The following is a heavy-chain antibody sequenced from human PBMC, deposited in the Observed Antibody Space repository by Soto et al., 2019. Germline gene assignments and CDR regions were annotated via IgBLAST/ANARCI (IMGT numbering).Heavy chain of an antibody. D-gene: IGHD3-3*01. V-gene: IGHV3-23*01. Sequence: EVQLLESGGGLVQPGGSLRLSCAASGFTFSSYAMSWVRQAPGKGLEWVSAISGSGGSTYYADSVKGRFTISRVNSKNTLYLQMNSLRAEDTAVYYCAKGEGQGFWSGYCHYWGQGTLVTVSS. CDR2: ISGSGGST. CDR1: GFTFSSYA. J-gene: IGHJ4*02. CDR3: AKGEGQGFWSGYCHY.